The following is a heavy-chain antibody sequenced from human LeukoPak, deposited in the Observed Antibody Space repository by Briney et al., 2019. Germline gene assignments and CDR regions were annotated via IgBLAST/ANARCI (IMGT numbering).Heavy chain of an antibody. CDR2: ISGSGGST. CDR1: GFTFDSYA. D-gene: IGHD6-19*01. CDR3: AKEYLAVAGTAWFDP. Sequence: PGGSLRLSCAASGFTFDSYAMSWVRQAPGKGLDWVSVISGSGGSTYYAESAKGRFIISRNNSKNILYLQMNSLTVEDTAIYYCAKEYLAVAGTAWFDPWGRGTLVTVSS. V-gene: IGHV3-23*01. J-gene: IGHJ5*02.